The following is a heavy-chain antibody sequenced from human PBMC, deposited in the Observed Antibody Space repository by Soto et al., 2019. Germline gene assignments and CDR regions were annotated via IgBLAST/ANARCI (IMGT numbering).Heavy chain of an antibody. CDR2: ISYDGSNK. V-gene: IGHV3-30-3*01. CDR3: AREGSGWYGFGDGMDV. D-gene: IGHD6-19*01. CDR1: GFTFSSYA. J-gene: IGHJ6*02. Sequence: GGSLRLSCAASGFTFSSYAMHWVRQAPGKGLEWVAVISYDGSNKYYADSVKGRFTISRDNSKNTLYLQMNSLRAEDTAVYYCAREGSGWYGFGDGMDVWGQGTTVTVSS.